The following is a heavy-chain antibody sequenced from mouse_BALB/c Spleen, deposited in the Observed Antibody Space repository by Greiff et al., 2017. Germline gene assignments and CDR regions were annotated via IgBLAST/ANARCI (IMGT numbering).Heavy chain of an antibody. CDR3: ARGGRSWFAY. J-gene: IGHJ3*01. V-gene: IGHV5-17*02. CDR2: ISSGSSTI. CDR1: GFTFSSFG. Sequence: DVKLVESGGGLVQPGGSRKLSCAASGFTFSSFGMHWVRQAPEKGLEWVAYISSGSSTIYYADTVKGRFTISRDNPKNTLFLQMTSLRSEDTAMYYCARGGRSWFAYWGQGTLVTVSA. D-gene: IGHD3-3*01.